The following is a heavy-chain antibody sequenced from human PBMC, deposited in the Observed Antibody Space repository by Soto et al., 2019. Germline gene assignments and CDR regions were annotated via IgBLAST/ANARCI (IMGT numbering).Heavy chain of an antibody. V-gene: IGHV1-8*01. J-gene: IGHJ4*02. CDR2: MNPNSGNT. D-gene: IGHD3-16*02. CDR1: GYTFTSYD. CDR3: ARVLSDYIWGSYRSTPFDY. Sequence: QVQLVQSGAEVKKPGASVKVSCKASGYTFTSYDINWVRQATGQGLEWMGWMNPNSGNTGYAQKFQGRVTITRNTSISTAYMELSSLRSEDTAVYYCARVLSDYIWGSYRSTPFDYWGQGTLVTVSS.